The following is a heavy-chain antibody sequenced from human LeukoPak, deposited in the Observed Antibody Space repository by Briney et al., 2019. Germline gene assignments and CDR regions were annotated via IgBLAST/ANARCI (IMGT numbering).Heavy chain of an antibody. CDR2: ISSSGSTI. J-gene: IGHJ6*04. V-gene: IGHV3-48*03. Sequence: GGSPRLSCAGSGFTFSSYEMNWDRQAPGKGLEWGSYISSSGSTIYYADSVKGRFTTSRDNAKNSLYLQMNSLRAEDTAVYYCAELGITMIGGVWGKGTTVTISS. D-gene: IGHD3-10*02. CDR1: GFTFSSYE. CDR3: AELGITMIGGV.